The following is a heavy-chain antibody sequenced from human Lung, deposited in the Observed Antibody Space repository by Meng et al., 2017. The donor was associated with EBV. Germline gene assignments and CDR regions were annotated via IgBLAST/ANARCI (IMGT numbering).Heavy chain of an antibody. CDR3: WGDLNYGSY. D-gene: IGHD3-10*01. CDR1: GFIFSDSD. CDR2: GRTKHNKYST. J-gene: IGHJ4*02. V-gene: IGHV3-73*01. Sequence: VDRVESGGGLVQPGGSLGLSCGASGFIFSDSDMHWVRQASGKGLEWVGRGRTKHNKYSTDYGASVKGRFSISRDDSRNTVYLQMNSLKTEDTAVYFCWGDLNYGSYWGQGTLVTVSS.